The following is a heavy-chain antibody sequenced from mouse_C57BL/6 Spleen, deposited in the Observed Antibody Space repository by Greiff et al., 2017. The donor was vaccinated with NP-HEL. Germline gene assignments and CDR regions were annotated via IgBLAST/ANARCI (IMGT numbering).Heavy chain of an antibody. V-gene: IGHV14-4*01. J-gene: IGHJ4*01. Sequence: VQLKESGAELVRPGASVKLSCTASGFNIKDDYMHWVKQRPEQGLEWIGWIDPENGDTEYASKFQGKATITADTSSNTAYLQLSSLTSEDTAVYYCNGNYDAMDYWGQGTSVTVSS. CDR3: NGNYDAMDY. D-gene: IGHD2-1*01. CDR1: GFNIKDDY. CDR2: IDPENGDT.